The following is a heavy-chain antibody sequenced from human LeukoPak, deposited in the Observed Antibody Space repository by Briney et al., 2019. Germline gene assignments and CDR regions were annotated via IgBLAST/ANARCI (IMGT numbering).Heavy chain of an antibody. CDR2: ISGSGGST. Sequence: PGGSLRLSCAASGFTFSSYAMSWVRQAPGKGLEWVSAISGSGGSTYYADSVKGRFTISRDNSKNTLYLQMNSLRAEDTAVYYCARDFSPPTYYYGSGSNYWGQGTLVTVSS. CDR3: ARDFSPPTYYYGSGSNY. V-gene: IGHV3-23*01. D-gene: IGHD3-10*01. J-gene: IGHJ4*02. CDR1: GFTFSSYA.